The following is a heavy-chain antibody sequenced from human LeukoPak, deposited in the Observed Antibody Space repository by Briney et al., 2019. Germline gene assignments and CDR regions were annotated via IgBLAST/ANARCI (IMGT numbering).Heavy chain of an antibody. CDR3: ARDNDPDYSSSPGWFDS. J-gene: IGHJ5*01. CDR1: GLSFSNYA. Sequence: GGXLRLSXAXPGLSFSNYAMNWVRRAPGKGLEWVAVISSDGSNKFYADSVKGRFTVSRDNSKNTLFLQMNSLRVEDTAVYYCARDNDPDYSSSPGWFDSWGQGTLVTVSS. CDR2: ISSDGSNK. V-gene: IGHV3-30-3*01. D-gene: IGHD6-6*01.